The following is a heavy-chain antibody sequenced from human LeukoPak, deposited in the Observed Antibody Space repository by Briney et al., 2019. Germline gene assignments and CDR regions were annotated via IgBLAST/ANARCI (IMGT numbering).Heavy chain of an antibody. CDR1: GFTFSSYW. D-gene: IGHD2-15*01. V-gene: IGHV3-30*18. CDR2: ISYDGSNK. J-gene: IGHJ6*02. Sequence: GGSLRLSCAASGFTFSSYWMNWARQAPGKGLEWVAVISYDGSNKYYADSVKGRFTISRDNSKNTLYLQMNSLRAEDTAVYYCAKDGGSYCSGGSCYSSDYYGMDVWGQGTTVTVSS. CDR3: AKDGGSYCSGGSCYSSDYYGMDV.